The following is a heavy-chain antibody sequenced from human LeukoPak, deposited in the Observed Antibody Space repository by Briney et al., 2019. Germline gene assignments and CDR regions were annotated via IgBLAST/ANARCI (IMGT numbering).Heavy chain of an antibody. Sequence: GGSLRLSCAASGFSVSGYYMSWFRQAPGKGLEWVGFIRSKGYGGTAEYAASVKGRFTISRDGSNSIAYLQMDSLKTEDTAVYYCTREIRCFDWFQADYWGQGTLVTVSS. CDR1: GFSVSGYY. J-gene: IGHJ4*02. V-gene: IGHV3-49*01. D-gene: IGHD3-9*01. CDR2: IRSKGYGGTA. CDR3: TREIRCFDWFQADY.